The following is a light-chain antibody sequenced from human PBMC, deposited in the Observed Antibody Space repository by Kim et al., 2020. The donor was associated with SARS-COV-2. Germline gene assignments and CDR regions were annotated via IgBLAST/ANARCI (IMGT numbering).Light chain of an antibody. J-gene: IGKJ5*01. Sequence: SPGTKAHLTCRATQSIGNRLAWFKQKPGQAPRLLIYYTFHRAPGVPARFSGSGSGTDFTLTISSLEAEDFAVYYCQQRANWPRTFGQGTRLEIK. V-gene: IGKV3-11*01. CDR3: QQRANWPRT. CDR1: QSIGNR. CDR2: YTF.